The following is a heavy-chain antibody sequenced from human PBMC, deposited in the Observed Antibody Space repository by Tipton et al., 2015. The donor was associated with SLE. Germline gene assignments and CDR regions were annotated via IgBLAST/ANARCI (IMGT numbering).Heavy chain of an antibody. J-gene: IGHJ2*01. V-gene: IGHV4-38-2*01. Sequence: LRLSCAVSTYSISSGYYWGWIRQPPGKGLEWIGSIYHSGSTYYNPSLKSRVTISVDTSKNQFSLMLSSVTAADTAVYYCASGIITMKGNWYFDLWGRGTPVTVSS. D-gene: IGHD3-22*01. CDR3: ASGIITMKGNWYFDL. CDR2: IYHSGST. CDR1: TYSISSGYY.